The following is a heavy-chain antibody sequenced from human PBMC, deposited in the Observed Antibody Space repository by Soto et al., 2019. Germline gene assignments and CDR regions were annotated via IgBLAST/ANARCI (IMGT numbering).Heavy chain of an antibody. CDR3: ATSQQLARLKVTRLYYYGMDV. CDR2: FDPEDGET. J-gene: IGHJ6*02. D-gene: IGHD6-6*01. CDR1: GYTLTELS. V-gene: IGHV1-24*01. Sequence: ASVKVSCKVSGYTLTELSMHWVRQAPGKGLEWMGGFDPEDGETIYAQKFQGRVTMTGDTSTDTAYMELSSLRSEDTAVYYCATSQQLARLKVTRLYYYGMDVWGQGTTVTVSS.